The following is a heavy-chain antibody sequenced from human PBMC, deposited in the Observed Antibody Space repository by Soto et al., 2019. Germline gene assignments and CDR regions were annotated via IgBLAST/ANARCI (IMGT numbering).Heavy chain of an antibody. Sequence: ASVKVSCKASGGTFSSYAISWVRQAPGQGLEWMGGIIPIFGTANYAQKFQGRVTITADESTSTAYMELSSLRSEDTAVYYCARAIPRDIVVVPAQVYYYYGMDVWGQGTTVTVSS. D-gene: IGHD2-2*01. CDR3: ARAIPRDIVVVPAQVYYYYGMDV. CDR2: IIPIFGTA. V-gene: IGHV1-69*13. CDR1: GGTFSSYA. J-gene: IGHJ6*02.